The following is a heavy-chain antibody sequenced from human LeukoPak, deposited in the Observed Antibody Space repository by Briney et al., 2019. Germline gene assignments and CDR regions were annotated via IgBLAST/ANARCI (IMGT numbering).Heavy chain of an antibody. J-gene: IGHJ3*02. Sequence: SETLSLTCTVSGDSISDYYWSWLRQPAGKGLELLGRIYTNGITNYNPSLKSRVITSVDTSTNQLSLRLSSVTAADTAVYYCARGVMTAIFAFDIWGQGTMVTVSS. CDR2: IYTNGIT. CDR3: ARGVMTAIFAFDI. CDR1: GDSISDYY. V-gene: IGHV4-4*07. D-gene: IGHD2-21*02.